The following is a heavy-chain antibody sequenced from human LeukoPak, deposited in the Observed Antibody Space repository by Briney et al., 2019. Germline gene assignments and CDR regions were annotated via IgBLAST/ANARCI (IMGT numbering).Heavy chain of an antibody. J-gene: IGHJ4*02. D-gene: IGHD3-9*01. CDR2: INPNSGGT. V-gene: IGHV1-2*02. Sequence: AAVKVSCKASGYTFTGYYMHWVRQAPGQGLEWMGWINPNSGGTNYAQKFQGRVTMTRDTSISTAYMELSRLRSDDTAVYYCATGGRYYDILTGPLYYWGQGTLVTVSS. CDR3: ATGGRYYDILTGPLYY. CDR1: GYTFTGYY.